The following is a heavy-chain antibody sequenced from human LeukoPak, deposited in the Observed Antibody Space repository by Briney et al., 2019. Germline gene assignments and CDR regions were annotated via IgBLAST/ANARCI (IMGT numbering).Heavy chain of an antibody. J-gene: IGHJ5*02. CDR3: ARADRLHGGPYLIGP. V-gene: IGHV1-2*02. CDR2: INPNSGGT. D-gene: IGHD2-21*01. CDR1: GYTFTGYY. Sequence: ASVKVSCKASGYTFTGYYMHWVRQAPGQGLEWMGWINPNSGGTNYAQKFQGRVTMTRDTSITTVYMEVSWLTSDDTAVYYCARADRLHGGPYLIGPWGQGTLVTVSS.